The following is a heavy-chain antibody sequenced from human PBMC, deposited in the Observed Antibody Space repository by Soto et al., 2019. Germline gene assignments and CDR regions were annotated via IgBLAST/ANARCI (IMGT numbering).Heavy chain of an antibody. Sequence: SETLSLTCIVSGGSITSYHWSWIRQLPEKGLDWIAYTSYTGNTNYNPSFQSRVTISIDTPQNQLSLKMTSMTAADTAVYYCPRDMHAAWSRYCGYRGKRTMVTVAS. J-gene: IGHJ6*04. CDR1: GGSITSYH. CDR2: TSYTGNT. D-gene: IGHD6-25*01. CDR3: PRDMHAAWSRYCGY. V-gene: IGHV4-59*01.